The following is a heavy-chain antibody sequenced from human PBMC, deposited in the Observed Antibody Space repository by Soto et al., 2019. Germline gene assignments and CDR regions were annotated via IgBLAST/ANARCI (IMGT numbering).Heavy chain of an antibody. CDR3: ARDYGDSYYMDV. D-gene: IGHD4-17*01. CDR1: GFTFSSYS. J-gene: IGHJ6*03. V-gene: IGHV3-48*01. Sequence: EVQLVESGGGLVQPGGSLRLSCPASGFTFSSYSRNWVRQAPGKGLEWVSYISSSSSTIYNADSVKGRLTISKDNANNSLYLQMNSLRAEDTAVYYCARDYGDSYYMDVWGKGTTVTVSS. CDR2: ISSSSSTI.